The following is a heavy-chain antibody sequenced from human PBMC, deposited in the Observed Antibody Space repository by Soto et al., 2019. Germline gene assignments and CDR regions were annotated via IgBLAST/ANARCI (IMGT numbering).Heavy chain of an antibody. J-gene: IGHJ4*02. CDR2: IYYSGST. Sequence: KPXETLSLTCTVAGCSISSGDYYWSWIRQPRGKGLEWIGYIYYSGSTYYNPSLKSRVTISVDTSKNQFSLKLSSVTAADTAVYYCARSPYGDGYNLDFDYWGQGTLVTVSS. CDR1: GCSISSGDYY. D-gene: IGHD5-12*01. V-gene: IGHV4-30-4*01. CDR3: ARSPYGDGYNLDFDY.